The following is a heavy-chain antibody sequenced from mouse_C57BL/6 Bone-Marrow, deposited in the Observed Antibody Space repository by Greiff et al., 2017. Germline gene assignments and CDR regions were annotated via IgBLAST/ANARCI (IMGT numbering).Heavy chain of an antibody. V-gene: IGHV5-4*01. CDR1: GFTFSSYA. CDR3: ARDQGGSPDY. Sequence: DVKLVESGGGLVKPGGSLKLSCAASGFTFSSYAMSWVRQTPEKRLEWVATISDGGSYTSYPDNVKGRFTISRDNAKNNLYLQMSHLKSEDTAMYYCARDQGGSPDYWGQGTTRTVSA. J-gene: IGHJ2*01. D-gene: IGHD1-1*01. CDR2: ISDGGSYT.